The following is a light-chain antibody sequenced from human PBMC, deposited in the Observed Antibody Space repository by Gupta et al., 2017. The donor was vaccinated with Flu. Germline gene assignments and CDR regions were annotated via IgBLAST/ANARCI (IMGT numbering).Light chain of an antibody. Sequence: EIVMTQSPATLSVSPGERAALSCRTSQSVNSNLAWYQQKPGQAPRLLIHGASTRAIGIPDRFSGSGFGTEFTLTISSLQSEELAVYYCQQYYDLPLAFGGGTKVGT. CDR1: QSVNSN. J-gene: IGKJ4*01. CDR2: GAS. V-gene: IGKV3-15*01. CDR3: QQYYDLPLA.